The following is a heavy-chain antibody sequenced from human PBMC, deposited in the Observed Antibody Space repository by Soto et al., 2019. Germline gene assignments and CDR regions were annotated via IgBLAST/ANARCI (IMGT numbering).Heavy chain of an antibody. V-gene: IGHV4-39*01. CDR2: IYYSGST. J-gene: IGHJ6*02. CDR1: GGSISSSSFH. Sequence: SETLSLTCTVSGGSISSSSFHWGWIRKPPGEGLEWIGSIYYSGSTYYNPSLKSRVTISVDTSKNQFSLKLSSVTAADTAVYYCARFGVTVTTTFYGMDVWGQGTTVTVSS. CDR3: ARFGVTVTTTFYGMDV. D-gene: IGHD4-17*01.